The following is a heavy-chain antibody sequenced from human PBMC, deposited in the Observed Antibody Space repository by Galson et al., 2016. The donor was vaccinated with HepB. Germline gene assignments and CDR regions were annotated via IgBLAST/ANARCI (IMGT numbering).Heavy chain of an antibody. D-gene: IGHD6-13*01. CDR3: ARGLWTVGAAGFNWFDP. V-gene: IGHV1-69*06. Sequence: SVKVSCKVSGYTLSEFSMHWVRQAPGQGLEWMGGIIPIFRTPTYAQKFQGRVTITADNSTSTAYMEMSSLRSEDTAVYFCARGLWTVGAAGFNWFDPWGQGTLVTVSS. CDR1: GYTLSEFS. J-gene: IGHJ5*02. CDR2: IIPIFRTP.